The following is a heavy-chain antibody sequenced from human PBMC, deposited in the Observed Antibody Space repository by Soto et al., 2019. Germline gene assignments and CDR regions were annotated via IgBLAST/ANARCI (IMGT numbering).Heavy chain of an antibody. CDR2: INHSGST. J-gene: IGHJ4*02. D-gene: IGHD3-9*01. V-gene: IGHV4-34*01. CDR1: GGSFSGYY. CDR3: ARSHDILTGYYPAFDY. Sequence: SETLSLTCAVYGGSFSGYYWSWIRQPPGKGLEWIGEINHSGSTDYNPPLKSRVTISVDTSKNQFSLKLSSVTAADTAVYYCARSHDILTGYYPAFDYWGQGTLVTVSS.